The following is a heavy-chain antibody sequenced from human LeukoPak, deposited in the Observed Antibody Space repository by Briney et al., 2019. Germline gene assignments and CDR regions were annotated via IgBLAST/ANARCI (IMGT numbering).Heavy chain of an antibody. Sequence: ASVKVSCKASGYTFTGYYMHWVRQAPGQGLEWMGWINPNSGGTNYAQKFQGRVTMTRDTSISTAYMELSRLRSDDTAVYYCARIADSSGFYFDYWGQGTLVTVSS. CDR3: ARIADSSGFYFDY. J-gene: IGHJ4*02. V-gene: IGHV1-2*02. CDR1: GYTFTGYY. D-gene: IGHD3-22*01. CDR2: INPNSGGT.